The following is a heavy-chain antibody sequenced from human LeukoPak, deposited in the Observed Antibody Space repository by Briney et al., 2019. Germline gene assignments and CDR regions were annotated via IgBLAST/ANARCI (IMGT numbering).Heavy chain of an antibody. D-gene: IGHD3-3*01. V-gene: IGHV3-23*01. J-gene: IGHJ4*02. CDR2: ISGSGGST. Sequence: GGSLRLSCAASGFTFSSYAMSWVRQAPGKGLEWVSAISGSGGSTYYADSVKGRFTISRDNSKNTLYLQMNSLRAEDTAVYYCAKEGAGYDFWSGSLTXFDYWGQGTLVTVSS. CDR1: GFTFSSYA. CDR3: AKEGAGYDFWSGSLTXFDY.